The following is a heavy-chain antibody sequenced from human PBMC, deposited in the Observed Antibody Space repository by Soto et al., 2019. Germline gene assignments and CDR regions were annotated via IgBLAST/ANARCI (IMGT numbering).Heavy chain of an antibody. CDR3: ATSLSITYYDFWSGPISPYYYYGMDV. D-gene: IGHD3-3*01. J-gene: IGHJ6*02. CDR2: INSDGSST. V-gene: IGHV3-74*01. CDR1: GFTFSSYW. Sequence: GGSLRLSCAASGFTFSSYWMHWVRQAPGKGLVWVSRINSDGSSTSYADSVKGRFTISRDNAKNTLYLQMNSLRAADTAVYYCATSLSITYYDFWSGPISPYYYYGMDVWGQGTTVTVS.